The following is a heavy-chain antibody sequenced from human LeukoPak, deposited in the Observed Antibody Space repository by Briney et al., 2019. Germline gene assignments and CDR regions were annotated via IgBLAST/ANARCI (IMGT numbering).Heavy chain of an antibody. Sequence: SETLSLTCTVSGGSISSYYWSWIRQPPGKGLEWIGYIYYTGSSNYNPSLKSRVTISVDTSKNQFSLNLSSVTAADTAVYYCATTTVRGGYDYWGQGTLVTVSS. CDR3: ATTTVRGGYDY. V-gene: IGHV4-59*01. D-gene: IGHD4-11*01. CDR2: IYYTGSS. J-gene: IGHJ4*02. CDR1: GGSISSYY.